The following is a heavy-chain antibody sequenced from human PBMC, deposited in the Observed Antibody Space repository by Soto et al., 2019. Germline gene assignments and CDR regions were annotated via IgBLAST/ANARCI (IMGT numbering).Heavy chain of an antibody. V-gene: IGHV3-33*01. CDR2: IWYDGSNK. CDR3: ARDSRPVKILGALDY. J-gene: IGHJ4*02. CDR1: GFTFSSYG. Sequence: GGSLRLSCAASGFTFSSYGMHWVRQAPGKGLEWVAVIWYDGSNKYYADSVKGRFTISRDNSKNTLYLQMNSLRAEDTAVYYCARDSRPVKILGALDYWGQGTLVTVSS. D-gene: IGHD4-17*01.